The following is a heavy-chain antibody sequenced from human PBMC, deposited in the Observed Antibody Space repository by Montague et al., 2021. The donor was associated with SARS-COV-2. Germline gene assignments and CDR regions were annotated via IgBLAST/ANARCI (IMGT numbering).Heavy chain of an antibody. CDR3: ARTSKLRESSSGNYYYHGMDV. D-gene: IGHD3-16*01. V-gene: IGHV4-39*02. J-gene: IGHJ6*02. Sequence: SETLSLTCNVSGGSISSSTYYWGWIRQPPGKGLDWIGNLYNGGTTNYTPSLKSRVTISVDTSKNRFSLNMASVTAADTAVYYCARTSKLRESSSGNYYYHGMDVWGQGTTVTVSS. CDR1: GGSISSSTYY. CDR2: LYNGGTT.